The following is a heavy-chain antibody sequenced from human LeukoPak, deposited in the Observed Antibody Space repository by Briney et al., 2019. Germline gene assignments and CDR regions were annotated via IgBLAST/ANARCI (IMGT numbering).Heavy chain of an antibody. D-gene: IGHD6-13*01. CDR3: ARSVSSAWSPFDY. J-gene: IGHJ4*02. CDR2: IYSGGNT. Sequence: QPGGSLGLSCAASGFIVSSNYMSWVRQAPGKGLERVSVIYSGGNTYYADSVKGRFTISRDNSKNTLYLQMNSLRAEDTAVYYCARSVSSAWSPFDYWGQGTLVTVSS. V-gene: IGHV3-53*05. CDR1: GFIVSSNY.